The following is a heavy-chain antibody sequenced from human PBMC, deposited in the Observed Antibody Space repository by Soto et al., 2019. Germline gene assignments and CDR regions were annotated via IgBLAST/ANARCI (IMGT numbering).Heavy chain of an antibody. CDR3: TTDHDTVLVTAPINPFYI. CDR2: IRGKADGGTT. CDR1: DFTFNNAW. Sequence: EVQLVESGGGLVKPGGSLRLSCTASDFTFNNAWMNWVRQSPGKGLEWVGRIRGKADGGTTEYGAPVKGRFTISRDDSKNTVYLQMNSLKTEDTAVYYCTTDHDTVLVTAPINPFYIWGQGTMVTVSS. D-gene: IGHD2-21*02. V-gene: IGHV3-15*07. J-gene: IGHJ3*02.